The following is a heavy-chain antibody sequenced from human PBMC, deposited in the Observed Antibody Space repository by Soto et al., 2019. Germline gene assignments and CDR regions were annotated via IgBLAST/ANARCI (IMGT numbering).Heavy chain of an antibody. Sequence: ASVKVSCKASGYTFTSYGISWVRQAPGQGLEWMGWISAYNGNTNYAQKLQGRVTMTTDTSTSTAYMELRSLRSDDTAVYYCARVSVGIAAPAEYFQHWGQGTLVTVSS. J-gene: IGHJ1*01. CDR2: ISAYNGNT. CDR1: GYTFTSYG. V-gene: IGHV1-18*01. D-gene: IGHD6-13*01. CDR3: ARVSVGIAAPAEYFQH.